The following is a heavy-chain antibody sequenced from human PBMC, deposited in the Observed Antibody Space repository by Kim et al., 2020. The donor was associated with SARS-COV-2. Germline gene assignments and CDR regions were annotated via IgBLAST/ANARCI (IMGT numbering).Heavy chain of an antibody. Sequence: ASVKVSCKASGYTFTSYGISWVRQAPGQGLEWMGWISVYNGNTNYAHNLKDRVTMTTDTFTSTAYMELRSLISDDTAVYYCARGGLGYCSSTSCWYGMDVWGQGTTVTVSS. D-gene: IGHD2-2*01. CDR1: GYTFTSYG. CDR3: ARGGLGYCSSTSCWYGMDV. V-gene: IGHV1-18*01. CDR2: ISVYNGNT. J-gene: IGHJ6*02.